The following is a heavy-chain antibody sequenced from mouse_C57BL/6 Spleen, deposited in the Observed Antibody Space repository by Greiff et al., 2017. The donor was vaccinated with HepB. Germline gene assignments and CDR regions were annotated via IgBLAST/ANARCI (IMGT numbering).Heavy chain of an antibody. Sequence: QVQLKQPGTELVKPGASVKLSCKASGYTFTSYWMHWVKQRPGQGLEWIGNINPSNGGTNYNEKFKSKATLTVDKSSSTAYMQLSSLTSEDSAVYDCARGRGNYDWYFDVWGTGTTVTVSS. V-gene: IGHV1-53*01. CDR3: ARGRGNYDWYFDV. CDR2: INPSNGGT. J-gene: IGHJ1*03. CDR1: GYTFTSYW. D-gene: IGHD1-1*02.